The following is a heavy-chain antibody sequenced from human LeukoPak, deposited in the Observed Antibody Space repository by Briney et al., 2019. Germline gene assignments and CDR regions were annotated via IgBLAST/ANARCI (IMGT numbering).Heavy chain of an antibody. CDR1: GFTFTSSA. CDR3: AADTLYYYDSSGYPNFDY. Sequence: GTSVKVSCKASGFTFTSSAVQWVRQARGQRLEWIGWIVVGSGNTNYAQKFQERVTITRDMSTGTAYMELSSLRSEDTAVYYCAADTLYYYDSSGYPNFDYWGQGTLVTVSS. D-gene: IGHD3-22*01. V-gene: IGHV1-58*01. J-gene: IGHJ4*02. CDR2: IVVGSGNT.